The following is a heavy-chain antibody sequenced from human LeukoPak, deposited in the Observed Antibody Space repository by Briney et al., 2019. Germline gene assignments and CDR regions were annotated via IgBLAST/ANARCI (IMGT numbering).Heavy chain of an antibody. J-gene: IGHJ4*02. Sequence: GASLRLSCAASGFTFSSYAMIWVRQAPGKGLEWVSAISGSGGSPYYADSVKGRFTISRDNSKNTLYLQMNSLRAEDTAVYYCAKGPTYYYDSSGYFDYWGQGTLVTVSS. V-gene: IGHV3-23*01. D-gene: IGHD3-22*01. CDR1: GFTFSSYA. CDR2: ISGSGGSP. CDR3: AKGPTYYYDSSGYFDY.